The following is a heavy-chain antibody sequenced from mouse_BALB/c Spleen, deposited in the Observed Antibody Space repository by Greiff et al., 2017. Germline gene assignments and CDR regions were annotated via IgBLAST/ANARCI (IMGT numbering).Heavy chain of an antibody. CDR1: GYTFTDYN. CDR2: INPNNGGT. Sequence: VQLQQSGPELVKPGASVKIPCKASGYTFTDYNMDWVKQSHGKSLEWIGDINPNNGGTIYNQKFKGKATLTVDKSSSTAYMELRSLTSEDTAVYYCARPLTGTRYFDVWGAGTTVTVSS. D-gene: IGHD4-1*01. V-gene: IGHV1-18*01. J-gene: IGHJ1*01. CDR3: ARPLTGTRYFDV.